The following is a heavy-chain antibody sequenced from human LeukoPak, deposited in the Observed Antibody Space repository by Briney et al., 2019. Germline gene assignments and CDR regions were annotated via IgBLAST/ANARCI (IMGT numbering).Heavy chain of an antibody. J-gene: IGHJ5*02. CDR1: GFTFSSYA. D-gene: IGHD6-13*01. Sequence: GRSLRLSCAASGFTFSSYAMHWVRQAPGKGLEWVAVISYDGSNKYYADSVKGRFTISRDNSKNTLYLQMNSLRAEDTAVYYCARGHIAAAGTIRFDPWGQGTLVTVSS. CDR3: ARGHIAAAGTIRFDP. CDR2: ISYDGSNK. V-gene: IGHV3-30-3*01.